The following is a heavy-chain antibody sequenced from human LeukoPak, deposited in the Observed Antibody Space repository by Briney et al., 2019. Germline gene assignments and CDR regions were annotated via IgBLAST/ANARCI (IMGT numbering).Heavy chain of an antibody. CDR3: ARTYYYDSSGYREDWFDP. J-gene: IGHJ5*01. D-gene: IGHD3-22*01. CDR2: ISSSSSYI. CDR1: GFTFSSYS. V-gene: IGHV3-21*01. Sequence: GGSLRLSCAASGFTFSSYSMNWVRQAPGKGLEWVSSISSSSSYIYYADSVKGRFTISRDNAKKSLYLQMNSLRAEDTAVYYCARTYYYDSSGYREDWFDPWGQGSLFSVSS.